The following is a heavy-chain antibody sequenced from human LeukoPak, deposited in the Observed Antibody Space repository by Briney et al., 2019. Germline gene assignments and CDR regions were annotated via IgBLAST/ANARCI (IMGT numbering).Heavy chain of an antibody. CDR2: ISGSGGST. CDR1: GFTFSSYA. CDR3: AKGMGAPSGGLVVPDAPGPYYFDY. V-gene: IGHV3-23*01. Sequence: GGSLRLSCAASGFTFSSYAMSWVRQAPGKGLEWVSAISGSGGSTYYADSVKGRFTISRDNSKNTLYLQMNSLRAEDTAVYYCAKGMGAPSGGLVVPDAPGPYYFDYWGQGTLVTVSS. J-gene: IGHJ4*02. D-gene: IGHD2-2*01.